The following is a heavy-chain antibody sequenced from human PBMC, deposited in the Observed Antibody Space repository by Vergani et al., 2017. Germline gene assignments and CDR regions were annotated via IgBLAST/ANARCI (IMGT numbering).Heavy chain of an antibody. V-gene: IGHV1-3*01. CDR3: ARDRSSWYYYYYGMDV. Sequence: QVQLVQSGAEVKKPGASVKVSCKASGYTFTSYAMHWVLQAPGQRLEWMGWINAGNGNTKYSQKFQGRVTITRDTSASTAYMELSSLRSEDTAVYYCARDRSSWYYYYYGMDVWGQGTTVTVSS. D-gene: IGHD6-13*01. CDR2: INAGNGNT. J-gene: IGHJ6*02. CDR1: GYTFTSYA.